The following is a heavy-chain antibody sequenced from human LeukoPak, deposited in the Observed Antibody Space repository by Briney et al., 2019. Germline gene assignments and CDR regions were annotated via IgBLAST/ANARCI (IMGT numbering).Heavy chain of an antibody. Sequence: GRSLRLSCAASGFTFSSYGMHWVRQAPGKGLEWVAVISYDGSNKYYADSVKGRFTISRDNSKNTLYLKMNSLRAEDTAVYYCAIRPYYYDSSGYYSSGMDVWGQGTTVTVSS. CDR3: AIRPYYYDSSGYYSSGMDV. J-gene: IGHJ6*02. D-gene: IGHD3-22*01. V-gene: IGHV3-30*03. CDR2: ISYDGSNK. CDR1: GFTFSSYG.